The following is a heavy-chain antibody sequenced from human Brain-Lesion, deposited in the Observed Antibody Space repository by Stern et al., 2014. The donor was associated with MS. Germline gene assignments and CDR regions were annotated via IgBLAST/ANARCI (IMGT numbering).Heavy chain of an antibody. CDR1: GDSISSGHW. Sequence: QVQLQESGPGLVKPSGTLSLTCAVSGDSISSGHWWSWVRQAPGKGLEWIGEIYNSGSTNYTPSLKSRVPISVDTSKNHFSLQLNSVTAADTAVYYCARNGGNYAFDYWGQGTLVTVSS. CDR2: IYNSGST. CDR3: ARNGGNYAFDY. J-gene: IGHJ4*02. V-gene: IGHV4-4*02. D-gene: IGHD3-16*01.